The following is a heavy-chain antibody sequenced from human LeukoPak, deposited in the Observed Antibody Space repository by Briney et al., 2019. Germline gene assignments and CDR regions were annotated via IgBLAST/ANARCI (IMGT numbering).Heavy chain of an antibody. D-gene: IGHD2-21*01. CDR1: GFTFSTHS. CDR3: ARSGCPYCGGDCKFDY. J-gene: IGHJ4*02. V-gene: IGHV3-48*01. CDR2: ISSSSVTI. Sequence: GGSLRLSCAASGFTFSTHSMNWVRQAPGKGLEWVSYISSSSVTIYYADSVKGRFTISRDNAKNSLYLQMNSLRAEDTAVYYWARSGCPYCGGDCKFDYWGQGTLVTVSS.